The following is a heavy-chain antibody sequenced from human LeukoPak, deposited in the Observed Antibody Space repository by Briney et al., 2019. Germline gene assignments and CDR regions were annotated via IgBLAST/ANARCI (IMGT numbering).Heavy chain of an antibody. D-gene: IGHD6-19*01. Sequence: GGSLRLSCAVSGFTFSDYYMSWIRQAPGKGLEWVSYIGSSGSTIYYADSVKGRFTISRDNAKNSLYLQMTSLRAEDTAVYYCATYSSGWPFDYWGQGTLVTVSS. V-gene: IGHV3-11*04. CDR1: GFTFSDYY. CDR3: ATYSSGWPFDY. CDR2: IGSSGSTI. J-gene: IGHJ4*02.